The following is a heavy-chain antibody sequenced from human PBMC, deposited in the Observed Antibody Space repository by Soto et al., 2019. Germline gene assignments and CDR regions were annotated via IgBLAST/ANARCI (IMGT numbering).Heavy chain of an antibody. D-gene: IGHD2-15*01. CDR3: ARYPLHCSGGNCYNFYYGLDV. CDR1: GGSISSYY. Sequence: SETLSLTCTVSGGSISSYYWSWIRQPPGKGLEWIGYIYYSGSANYNPSLKSRVTISVDTSKNQFSLKLRSVTAADTAIYYCARYPLHCSGGNCYNFYYGLDVWGQGTTVTVSS. V-gene: IGHV4-59*01. J-gene: IGHJ6*02. CDR2: IYYSGSA.